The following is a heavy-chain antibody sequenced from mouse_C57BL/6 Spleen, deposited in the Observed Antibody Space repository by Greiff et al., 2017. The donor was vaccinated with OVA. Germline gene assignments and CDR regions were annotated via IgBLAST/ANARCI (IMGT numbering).Heavy chain of an antibody. CDR1: GFPFITYA. Sequence: EVNVVESGGGLVQPKGSLKFSCAASGFPFITYAMHWFRQAPGKGLEWVARIRSKSSNYATYYADSVKDRFTISRDDSQSMLYLQMNNLKTEDTAMYYCVSEEFAYWGQGTLVTVSA. J-gene: IGHJ3*01. CDR2: IRSKSSNYAT. D-gene: IGHD3-1*01. V-gene: IGHV10-3*01. CDR3: VSEEFAY.